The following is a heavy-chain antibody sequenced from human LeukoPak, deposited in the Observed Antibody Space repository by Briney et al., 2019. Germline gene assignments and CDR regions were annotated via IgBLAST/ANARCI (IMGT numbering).Heavy chain of an antibody. CDR2: ISFSGANS. CDR1: GFTFDDYA. J-gene: IGHJ3*01. Sequence: PGGSLRLSCAASGFTFDDYAMHWVRQAPGKGLEWVSLISFSGANSYYPDSVKGRFSVSRDNSKDTLYLQLSGLRADDTAIYYCARDMELSTWGPGTMVTVSS. CDR3: ARDMELST. V-gene: IGHV3-23*01. D-gene: IGHD3-16*02.